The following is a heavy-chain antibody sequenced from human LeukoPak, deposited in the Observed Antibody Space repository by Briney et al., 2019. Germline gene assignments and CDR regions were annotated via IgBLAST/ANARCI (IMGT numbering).Heavy chain of an antibody. V-gene: IGHV4-59*08. Sequence: SETLSLTCTVSGGSISSYYWSWIRQPPGKGLEWIGYIYYSGSTNYNPSLKSRVTISVDTSKNQFSLKLSSVTAADTAVYYCARHDFGPSDYWGQGTLVTVSS. J-gene: IGHJ4*02. CDR2: IYYSGST. D-gene: IGHD3/OR15-3a*01. CDR1: GGSISSYY. CDR3: ARHDFGPSDY.